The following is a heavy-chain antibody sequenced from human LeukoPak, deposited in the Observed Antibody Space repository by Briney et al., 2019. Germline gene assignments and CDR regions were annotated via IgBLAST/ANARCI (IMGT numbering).Heavy chain of an antibody. V-gene: IGHV4-61*02. CDR2: IYTSGST. CDR3: AREGSHYYYYYYMDV. D-gene: IGHD6-13*01. Sequence: PSQTLSLTCTVSGGSISSGSYYWSWIRQPAGKGLEWIGRIYTSGSTNYNPSLKSRVTISVDTSKNQFSLKLSSVTAADTAVYYCAREGSHYYYYYYMDVWGKGTTVTISS. J-gene: IGHJ6*03. CDR1: GGSISSGSYY.